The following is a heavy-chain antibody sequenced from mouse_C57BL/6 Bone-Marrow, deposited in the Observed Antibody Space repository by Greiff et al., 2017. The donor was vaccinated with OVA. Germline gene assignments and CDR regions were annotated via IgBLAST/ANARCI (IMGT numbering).Heavy chain of an antibody. V-gene: IGHV1-81*01. Sequence: QVQLQQSGAELARPGASVKLSCKASGYTFTSYGISWVKQRTGQGLEWIGEIYPRSGNTYYNAKFKGKATLTADKSSSTAYMELRSLTSEDSAVDLCAREGDYGSSWYFDVWGTGTTVTVSS. CDR3: AREGDYGSSWYFDV. J-gene: IGHJ1*03. CDR2: IYPRSGNT. D-gene: IGHD1-1*01. CDR1: GYTFTSYG.